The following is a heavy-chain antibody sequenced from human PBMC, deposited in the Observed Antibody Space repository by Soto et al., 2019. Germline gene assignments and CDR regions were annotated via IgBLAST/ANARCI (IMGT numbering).Heavy chain of an antibody. CDR2: VSPGGDVS. Sequence: GGSLRLSCAASGFTFSSFVMNWVRQAPGKGLEWVSTVSPGGDVSHYTDSVKGRFTISRDNSKNTLYLQMNSLRAEDTAVYYCAKPDTTMVRGVLFTRNWGQGTLVTVSS. CDR1: GFTFSSFV. V-gene: IGHV3-23*01. J-gene: IGHJ4*02. CDR3: AKPDTTMVRGVLFTRN. D-gene: IGHD3-10*01.